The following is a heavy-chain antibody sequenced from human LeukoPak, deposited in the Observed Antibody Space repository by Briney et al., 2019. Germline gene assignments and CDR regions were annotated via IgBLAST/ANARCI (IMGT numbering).Heavy chain of an antibody. J-gene: IGHJ4*02. CDR3: ARAARGYLYYFDY. V-gene: IGHV4-31*03. Sequence: SETLSLTCTVSGGSISSGGYFWSWIRQHPGKDLEWIGYIYYTGSTYYNPSLKSRVAMSLDTSKNQFSLKLSSVTAADTAVYYCARAARGYLYYFDYWGQGTLVTVSS. CDR2: IYYTGST. CDR1: GGSISSGGYF. D-gene: IGHD3-22*01.